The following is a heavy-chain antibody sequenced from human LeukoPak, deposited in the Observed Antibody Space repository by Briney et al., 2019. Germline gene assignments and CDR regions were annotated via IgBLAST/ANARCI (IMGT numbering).Heavy chain of an antibody. CDR1: GDTFSSYA. CDR3: ARSEVRGVPSYYFDY. V-gene: IGHV1-69*01. D-gene: IGHD3-10*01. J-gene: IGHJ4*02. CDR2: IIPIFGTA. Sequence: GASVKVSCKASGDTFSSYAISWVRQAPGQGLEWMGGIIPIFGTANYAQKFQGRVTITADESTSTAYMELSSLRSEDTAVYYCARSEVRGVPSYYFDYWGQGTLVTVSS.